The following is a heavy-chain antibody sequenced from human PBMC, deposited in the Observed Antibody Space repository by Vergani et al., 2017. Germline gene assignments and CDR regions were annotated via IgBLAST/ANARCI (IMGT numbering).Heavy chain of an antibody. Sequence: EVQLVESGGGLVQPGGSLRLSCAASGFTVSSNYMSWVRQAPGKGLEWVSAIYSGGSTYYADSVKGRFTISRDNSKNTLYLQMNSLRAEDTAVYYCARVPQSGGYYGSGSLDYWGQGTLVTVSS. J-gene: IGHJ4*02. CDR2: IYSGGST. CDR3: ARVPQSGGYYGSGSLDY. D-gene: IGHD3-10*01. CDR1: GFTVSSNY. V-gene: IGHV3-66*02.